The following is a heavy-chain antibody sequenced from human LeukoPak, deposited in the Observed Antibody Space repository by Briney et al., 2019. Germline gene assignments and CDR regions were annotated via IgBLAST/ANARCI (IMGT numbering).Heavy chain of an antibody. J-gene: IGHJ5*02. CDR1: GYTFTDYY. CDR2: ISPNSGGT. CDR3: ARDYVGDNWFDP. Sequence: VASVKVSCKASGYTFTDYYMRWVRQAPGQGLDWMGWISPNSGGTNYAQKFQGRVTMTRDTSISTAYMELSRLRSDDTAVYYCARDYVGDNWFDPWGQGTLVTVSS. V-gene: IGHV1-2*02. D-gene: IGHD3-16*01.